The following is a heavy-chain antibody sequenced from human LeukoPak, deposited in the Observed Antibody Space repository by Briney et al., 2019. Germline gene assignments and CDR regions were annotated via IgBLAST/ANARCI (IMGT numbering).Heavy chain of an antibody. D-gene: IGHD6-19*01. J-gene: IGHJ4*02. V-gene: IGHV3-7*01. CDR3: AKSGTSGWSRGYFDY. CDR1: GFTFSNYW. CDR2: IKQDRSEK. Sequence: PGGSLRLSCAASGFTFSNYWMNWVRQAPGKGLEWVANIKQDRSEKYYVDSVKGRFTISRDNGKNSLYLQMNSLRAEDTAVYYCAKSGTSGWSRGYFDYWGQGTLVTVSS.